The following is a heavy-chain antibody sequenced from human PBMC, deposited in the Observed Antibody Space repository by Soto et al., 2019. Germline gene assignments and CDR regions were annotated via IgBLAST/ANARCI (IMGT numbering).Heavy chain of an antibody. D-gene: IGHD6-13*01. J-gene: IGHJ4*02. V-gene: IGHV3-23*01. CDR3: AKDKWYSSSWYIFDY. CDR1: GFTFSSYA. Sequence: EVQLLESGGGLVQPGGSLRLSCAASGFTFSSYAMSWVRQAPGKGLEWVSAISGSGGSTYYADSVKGRFTISRDKSKNTLYLQMNSLRAEDTAVYYCAKDKWYSSSWYIFDYWGQGTLVTDSS. CDR2: ISGSGGST.